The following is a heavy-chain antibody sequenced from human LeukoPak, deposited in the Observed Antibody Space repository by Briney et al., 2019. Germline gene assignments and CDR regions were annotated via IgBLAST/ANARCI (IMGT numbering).Heavy chain of an antibody. CDR1: GFTFSSYS. CDR2: ISSSSSYI. V-gene: IGHV3-21*01. D-gene: IGHD2-15*01. Sequence: PGGSLRLSCAASGFTFSSYSMNWVRQAPGKGLEWVSSISSSSSYIYYADSVKGRFTISRDNAKNSLYLQMNSLRAEDTGVYYCARERRYCSGGSCYRDYGDYVFGYWGQGTLVTVSS. CDR3: ARERRYCSGGSCYRDYGDYVFGY. J-gene: IGHJ4*02.